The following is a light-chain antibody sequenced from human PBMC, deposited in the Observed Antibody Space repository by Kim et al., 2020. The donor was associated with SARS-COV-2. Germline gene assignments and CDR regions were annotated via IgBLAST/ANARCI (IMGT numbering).Light chain of an antibody. Sequence: PGERATISCRASQSVSKSLGWYQQKTGQAPRLRIYGAANRATGIPARFSASGSGTDFTLTISSLEPEDFAVYYCQQRSKWPLTFGGGTKVDIK. CDR1: QSVSKS. V-gene: IGKV3-11*01. CDR2: GAA. CDR3: QQRSKWPLT. J-gene: IGKJ4*01.